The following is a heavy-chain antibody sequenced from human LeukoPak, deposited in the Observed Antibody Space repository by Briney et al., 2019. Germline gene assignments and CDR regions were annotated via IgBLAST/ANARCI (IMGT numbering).Heavy chain of an antibody. J-gene: IGHJ4*02. CDR1: GFTFSSYA. CDR3: ASSSGSCCES. V-gene: IGHV3-30-3*01. Sequence: GGSLRLSCAASGFTFSSYAMHWVRQAPGKGLEWVAVISYDGSNKYYADSVKGRFTISRDNSKNTLYLQMDSLRAEDTAVYYCASSSGSCCESWGQGTLVTVSS. CDR2: ISYDGSNK. D-gene: IGHD2-15*01.